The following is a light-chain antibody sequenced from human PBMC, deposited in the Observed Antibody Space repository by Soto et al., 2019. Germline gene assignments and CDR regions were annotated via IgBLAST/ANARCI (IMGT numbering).Light chain of an antibody. J-gene: IGKJ1*01. V-gene: IGKV1-5*01. CDR3: QQYNSYSFWT. CDR2: DAS. CDR1: QSISSW. Sequence: DIQMTQSPSTLSASVGDRVTITCRASQSISSWLAWYQQKPGKAPKLLIYDASSLESGVPSRFSGSGSGTEFTLTISSLQPDDFATYYCQQYNSYSFWTFGQGTKVDIK.